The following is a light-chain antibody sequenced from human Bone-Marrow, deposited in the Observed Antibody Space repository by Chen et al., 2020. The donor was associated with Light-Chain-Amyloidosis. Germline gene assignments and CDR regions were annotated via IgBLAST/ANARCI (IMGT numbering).Light chain of an antibody. CDR1: DLPRKY. V-gene: IGLV3-25*03. CDR3: QSADSSGTYEVI. Sequence: SYKLTQTSSLYVFPGHTARITCPRADLPRKYAYWYQQKPGQAPVLVIHRDTERPSGISERFSGSSSGTTATLTISGVQAEDEADYHCQSADSSGTYEVIFGGGTKLTVL. J-gene: IGLJ2*01. CDR2: RDT.